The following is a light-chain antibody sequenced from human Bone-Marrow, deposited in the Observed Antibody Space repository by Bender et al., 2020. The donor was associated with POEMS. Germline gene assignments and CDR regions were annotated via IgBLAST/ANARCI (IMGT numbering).Light chain of an antibody. J-gene: IGLJ1*01. V-gene: IGLV3-21*02. Sequence: SYVLTQAPSVSVAPGQTATITCEGNNIGNKNIHWYQQKPGQAPVLVVFDDSDRPSGIPERFSGSNSGNTATLTISRVEAGDEADYYCQVWDSSSDHYVFGSGTKFTVL. CDR3: QVWDSSSDHYV. CDR1: NIGNKN. CDR2: DDS.